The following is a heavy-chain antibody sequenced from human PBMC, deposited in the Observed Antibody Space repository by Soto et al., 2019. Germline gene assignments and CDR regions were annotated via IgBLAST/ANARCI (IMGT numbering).Heavy chain of an antibody. V-gene: IGHV3-7*01. CDR3: ARDYWTTTYYYGMDV. CDR1: GFTFSSYW. J-gene: IGHJ6*02. D-gene: IGHD2-8*01. CDR2: IKQDGSEK. Sequence: LRLSCAASGFTFSSYWMSWVRQAPGKGLEWVANIKQDGSEKYYVDSVKGRFTISRDNAKNSLYLQMNSLRAEDTAVYYCARDYWTTTYYYGMDVWGQGTTVTVSS.